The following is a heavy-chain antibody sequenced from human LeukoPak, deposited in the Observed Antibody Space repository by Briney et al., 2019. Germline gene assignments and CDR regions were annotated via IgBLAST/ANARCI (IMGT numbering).Heavy chain of an antibody. J-gene: IGHJ4*02. CDR2: IYYSGST. CDR1: GGSISSSSYY. Sequence: SETLSLTCTVSGGSISSSSYYWGWIRQPPGKGLEWIGSIYYSGSTYYNPSLKSRVTISVDTSKNQFSLKLSSVTAADTAVYYCARESITMVRGVIDYWGQGTLVTVSS. D-gene: IGHD3-10*01. CDR3: ARESITMVRGVIDY. V-gene: IGHV4-39*02.